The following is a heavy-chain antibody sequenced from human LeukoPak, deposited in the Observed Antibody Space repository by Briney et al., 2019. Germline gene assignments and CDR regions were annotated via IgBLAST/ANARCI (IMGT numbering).Heavy chain of an antibody. CDR2: IKQDGSEK. D-gene: IGHD5-12*01. Sequence: GGSLRLSCAASGFTLSTYWMSWVRQAPGKGLEWVANIKQDGSEKYYVDSVKGRFTISRDNAKNSVYLQMNSLRAGDTAMYYCVRDSYSGSDTAPDYWGQGTLVTISS. CDR1: GFTLSTYW. CDR3: VRDSYSGSDTAPDY. V-gene: IGHV3-7*03. J-gene: IGHJ4*02.